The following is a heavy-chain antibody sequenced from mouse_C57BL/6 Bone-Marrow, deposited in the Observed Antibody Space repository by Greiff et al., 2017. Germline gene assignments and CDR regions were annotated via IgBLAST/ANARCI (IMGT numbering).Heavy chain of an antibody. CDR2: IDPETGGT. V-gene: IGHV1-15*01. D-gene: IGHD1-3*01. CDR1: GYTFTDYE. J-gene: IGHJ1*03. Sequence: QVQLKESGAELVRPGASVTLSCKASGYTFTDYEMHWVKQTPVHGLEWIGAIDPETGGTAYNQKFKGKAILTADKSSSTAYIELRSLTSEDSAVYYCTKGSGGYCDVWGTGTTVTVSS. CDR3: TKGSGGYCDV.